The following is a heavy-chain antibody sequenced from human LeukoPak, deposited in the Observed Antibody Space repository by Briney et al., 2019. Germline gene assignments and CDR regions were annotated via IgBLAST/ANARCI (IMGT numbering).Heavy chain of an antibody. D-gene: IGHD1-1*01. J-gene: IGHJ4*02. V-gene: IGHV3-30*02. CDR1: GFTFSSYG. Sequence: GGSLRLSCAASGFTFSSYGMHWVRQAPGKGLEWVAFIRYDGSNKYYADSVKGRFTISRDNSKNTLYLQMNSLRAEDTAVYYCAKATPRELEPTGYWGQGTLVTVSS. CDR2: IRYDGSNK. CDR3: AKATPRELEPTGY.